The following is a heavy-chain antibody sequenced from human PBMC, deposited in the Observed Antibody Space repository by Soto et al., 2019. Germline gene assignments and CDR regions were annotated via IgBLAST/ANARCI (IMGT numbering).Heavy chain of an antibody. CDR3: ARTSYYYGRYYCDY. V-gene: IGHV3-30-3*01. D-gene: IGHD3-10*01. CDR1: GFTFSSYA. J-gene: IGHJ4*02. Sequence: PGGSLRLSCAASGFTFSSYAMHWVRRAPGKGLEWAAVISYDGSNKYYADSVKGRFTISRDNSKNTLYLQMNSLRAEDTAVYYWARTSYYYGRYYCDYWGQGTRFTVA. CDR2: ISYDGSNK.